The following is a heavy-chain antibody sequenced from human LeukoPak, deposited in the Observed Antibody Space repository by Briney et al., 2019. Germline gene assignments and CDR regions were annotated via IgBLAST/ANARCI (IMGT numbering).Heavy chain of an antibody. CDR2: ISGGGTGS. Sequence: GGSLRLSCAASGFTFSSYAMSWVRQAPGKGLEWVSSISGGGTGSYYADSVKGRFTISRDNSKNTLYLQMNSLRAEDTAVYYCAKPSGSYSFDYWGQGTLVTVPS. CDR3: AKPSGSYSFDY. J-gene: IGHJ4*02. CDR1: GFTFSSYA. D-gene: IGHD3-10*01. V-gene: IGHV3-23*01.